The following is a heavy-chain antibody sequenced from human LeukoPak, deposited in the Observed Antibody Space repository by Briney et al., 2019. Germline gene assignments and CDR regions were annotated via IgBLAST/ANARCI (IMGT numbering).Heavy chain of an antibody. D-gene: IGHD2-2*02. J-gene: IGHJ4*02. CDR3: AAGCSSTSCYTGEFDY. V-gene: IGHV4-4*07. CDR2: IYTSGST. Sequence: KPSETLSLTCTVSGGSISSYYWSWIRQPAGKGLEWIGRIYTSGSTNYNPSLKSRVTMSVDTSKNQFSLKLSSVTAADTAVYYCAAGCSSTSCYTGEFDYWGQGTLVTVSS. CDR1: GGSISSYY.